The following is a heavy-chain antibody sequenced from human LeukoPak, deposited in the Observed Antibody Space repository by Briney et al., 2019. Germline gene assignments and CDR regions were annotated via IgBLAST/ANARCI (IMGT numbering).Heavy chain of an antibody. CDR2: INHSGST. V-gene: IGHV4-34*01. Sequence: SETLSLTCAVYGGSFSGYYWSWIRQPPGKGLEWIGEINHSGSTNYNPSLKSRVTISVDTSKNQFSLKLSSVTAADTAVYYCARGENVWGSYRYIRWFDPWGQGTLVTVSS. CDR3: ARGENVWGSYRYIRWFDP. CDR1: GGSFSGYY. J-gene: IGHJ5*02. D-gene: IGHD3-16*02.